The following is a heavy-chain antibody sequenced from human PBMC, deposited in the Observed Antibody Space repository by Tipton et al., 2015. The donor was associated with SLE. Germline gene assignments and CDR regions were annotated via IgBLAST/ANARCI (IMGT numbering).Heavy chain of an antibody. J-gene: IGHJ4*01. V-gene: IGHV1-46*01. D-gene: IGHD1-26*01. CDR1: GYTFSSNY. Sequence: QLVQSGPEVKKPGASVKVSCTASGYTFSSNYIHWVRQAPGQGLEWMGIVNPDTGGTSYAQRFQGRVTVTADTSSSTVYVELSSLRFDDTAVYYCARDRSRSGSDVFDDWGHGSLVTVSS. CDR2: VNPDTGGT. CDR3: ARDRSRSGSDVFDD.